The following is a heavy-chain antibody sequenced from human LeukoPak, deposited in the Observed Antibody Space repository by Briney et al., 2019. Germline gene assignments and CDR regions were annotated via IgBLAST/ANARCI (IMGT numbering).Heavy chain of an antibody. CDR1: GFTFSVYS. Sequence: PGGSLRLSCAASGFTFSVYSMNWVRQAPGKGLEWVSSITSTSDSINYADSVKGRFIISRDNAKNSLYLQMNSQRVEDTAVYYCASRAGTVPWGQGTLVTVSS. CDR2: ITSTSDSI. CDR3: ASRAGTVP. J-gene: IGHJ5*02. V-gene: IGHV3-21*01. D-gene: IGHD6-13*01.